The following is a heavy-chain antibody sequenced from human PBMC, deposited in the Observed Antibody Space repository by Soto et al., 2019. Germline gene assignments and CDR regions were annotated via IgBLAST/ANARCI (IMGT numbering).Heavy chain of an antibody. V-gene: IGHV4-31*03. CDR3: ARGRQPLLQFDY. CDR1: GCSISSGGYY. D-gene: IGHD2-21*02. CDR2: IYYSGST. J-gene: IGHJ4*02. Sequence: SETLSITCTVSGCSISSGGYYWSWIRQHTGKGLEWIGYIYYSGSTYYNPSLTSRVTISVDTSKNQFSLKLSSVTAAFMSLYYCARGRQPLLQFDYWGQGTLVTVSS.